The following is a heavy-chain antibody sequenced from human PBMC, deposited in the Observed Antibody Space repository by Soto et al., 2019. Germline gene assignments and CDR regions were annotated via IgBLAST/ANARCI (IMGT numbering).Heavy chain of an antibody. CDR3: ARLLRHNYYGMDV. CDR1: GGPISSSSYY. V-gene: IGHV4-39*01. J-gene: IGHJ6*02. CDR2: IYYSGST. D-gene: IGHD5-12*01. Sequence: PSETLSLTCTVSGGPISSSSYYWGWIRQPPGKGLEWIGSIYYSGSTYYNPSLKSRVTISVDTSKNQFSLKLSSVTAADTAVYYCARLLRHNYYGMDVWGQGTTVTVAS.